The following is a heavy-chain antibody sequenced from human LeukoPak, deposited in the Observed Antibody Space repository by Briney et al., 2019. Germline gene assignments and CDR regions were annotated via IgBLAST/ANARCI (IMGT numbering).Heavy chain of an antibody. J-gene: IGHJ4*02. Sequence: GGSLRLSCAASGFSIGSSGMHWVRQSPLRGLEWVTFIRYDGEAKYYRDSVKGRFTISRDTSKNTLFLQMNSLSVEDTAVYYCAKDRGMRSDFEYWGQGTLVSVSS. V-gene: IGHV3-30*02. D-gene: IGHD5-24*01. CDR2: IRYDGEAK. CDR1: GFSIGSSG. CDR3: AKDRGMRSDFEY.